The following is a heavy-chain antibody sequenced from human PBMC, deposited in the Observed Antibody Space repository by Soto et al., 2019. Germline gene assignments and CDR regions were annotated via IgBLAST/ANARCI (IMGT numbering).Heavy chain of an antibody. CDR3: ARVETDYDFWSGYPPRYFQH. Sequence: ASVKVSCKASGYTFTSYGISWVRQAPGQGLEWMGWISAYNGNTNYAQKLQGRVTMTTDTSTSTAYMELRSLRSDDTAVYYCARVETDYDFWSGYPPRYFQHWGQGTLVTVSS. J-gene: IGHJ1*01. CDR2: ISAYNGNT. V-gene: IGHV1-18*01. D-gene: IGHD3-3*01. CDR1: GYTFTSYG.